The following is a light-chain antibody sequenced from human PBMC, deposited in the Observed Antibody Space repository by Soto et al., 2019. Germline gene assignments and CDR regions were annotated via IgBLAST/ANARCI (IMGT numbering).Light chain of an antibody. CDR1: ESVRSN. V-gene: IGKV3-15*01. CDR3: QPYNHWPPNT. J-gene: IGKJ2*01. Sequence: DIVMTQSPDTLSVSPGERATLSCRASESVRSNLAWYHQQRGQAPRLVIYDASTRATGVPARNSASGSATEFTISIRSRQSADLGVYYCQPYNHWPPNTFGQGTKLEIK. CDR2: DAS.